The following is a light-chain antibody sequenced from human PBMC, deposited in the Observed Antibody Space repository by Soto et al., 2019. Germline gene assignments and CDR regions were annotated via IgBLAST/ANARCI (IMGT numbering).Light chain of an antibody. V-gene: IGKV3-15*01. CDR1: QSVSGN. Sequence: EIVMTQSPATLSVSPGERATLSCRASQSVSGNLAWYQQKPGQAPRLLIYGASTRATGIPARFSGSGSGTEFARTISSQQSEDFAVYYCQQYNNWPPITFGQGTKLEIK. CDR2: GAS. J-gene: IGKJ2*01. CDR3: QQYNNWPPIT.